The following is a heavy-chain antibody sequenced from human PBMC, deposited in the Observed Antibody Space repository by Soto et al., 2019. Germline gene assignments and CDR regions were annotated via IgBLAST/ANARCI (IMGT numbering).Heavy chain of an antibody. J-gene: IGHJ4*02. CDR1: GGAFSSTYA. CDR3: ATGVDSSTSVSAF. V-gene: IGHV1-69*01. CDR2: IIPIFGAA. Sequence: QVQLVQSGAEVKKPGSSVKVSCKASGGAFSSTYAINWLRQAPGQGLEWLGGIIPIFGAANYAQKYQGRVTITADESTSTAYMELSSLRSEDTAMYYCATGVDSSTSVSAFWGQGTLVTVSS. D-gene: IGHD2-2*01.